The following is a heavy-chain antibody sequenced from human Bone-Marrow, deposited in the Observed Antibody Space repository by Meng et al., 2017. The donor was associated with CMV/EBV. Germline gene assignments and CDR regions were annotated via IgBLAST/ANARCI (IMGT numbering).Heavy chain of an antibody. Sequence: GESLKISCVASGFTFSSYWMSWVRQTPGKGLEWVSAISGSGGSTDYADSVKGRFTISRDNSKNTLYLQMNSLRVDDTAVYYCAKGVERSSTTTGYYGMDVWGQGTTVTVSS. CDR3: AKGVERSSTTTGYYGMDV. D-gene: IGHD2-2*01. J-gene: IGHJ6*02. CDR1: GFTFSSYW. V-gene: IGHV3-23*01. CDR2: ISGSGGST.